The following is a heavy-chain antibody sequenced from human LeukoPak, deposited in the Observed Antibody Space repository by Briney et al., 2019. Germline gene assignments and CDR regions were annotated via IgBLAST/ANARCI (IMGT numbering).Heavy chain of an antibody. D-gene: IGHD1-7*01. CDR1: GFTFSRYG. Sequence: GGSLRLSCAASGFTFSRYGMHWVRQAPGKGLEWVAVIWYDGSNKYYADSVKGRFTISRDNSKNTLYLQMNSLRAEDTAVYYCAKGVTGTTSWFDPWGQGTLVTVSS. CDR2: IWYDGSNK. J-gene: IGHJ5*02. CDR3: AKGVTGTTSWFDP. V-gene: IGHV3-33*06.